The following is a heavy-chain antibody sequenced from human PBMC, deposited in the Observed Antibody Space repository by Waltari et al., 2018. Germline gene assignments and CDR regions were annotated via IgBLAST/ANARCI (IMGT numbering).Heavy chain of an antibody. V-gene: IGHV3-7*01. J-gene: IGHJ4*02. CDR2: IKEDSSEK. D-gene: IGHD6-13*01. Sequence: EVPLVDPGGGLVQPGGSLRLACAAAGFAFRSYWMTWVRQAPGRGLEWVANIKEDSSEKYYVDSVKGRFTISRDNAKNSLYLQINSLRAEDTAVYYCARRDSSSWYEDYWGQGTLVTVSS. CDR1: GFAFRSYW. CDR3: ARRDSSSWYEDY.